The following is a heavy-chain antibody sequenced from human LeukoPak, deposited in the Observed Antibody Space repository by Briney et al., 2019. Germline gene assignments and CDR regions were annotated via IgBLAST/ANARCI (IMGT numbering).Heavy chain of an antibody. J-gene: IGHJ3*02. CDR1: GFTFSSYA. CDR3: GRGGDGIDN. V-gene: IGHV3-23*01. Sequence: GGSLRLSCAASGFTFSSYAMSWVRQAPGKGLEWVSAISGSGGRTYYADSVKGRFTISRDNSKNTMHLQMNSLRAEDTAVYFCGRGGDGIDNWGQGTTVIVSS. CDR2: ISGSGGRT.